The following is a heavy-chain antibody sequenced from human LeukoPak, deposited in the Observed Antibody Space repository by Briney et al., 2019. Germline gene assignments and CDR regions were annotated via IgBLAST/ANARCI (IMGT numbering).Heavy chain of an antibody. J-gene: IGHJ4*02. V-gene: IGHV1-46*01. Sequence: ASVKVSCKASGYSFTSNYIHWVRQAPGQGLEWMGMIYPRDGSTSYAQKFQGRVTVTRDTSTSTVHMELSGLRSEDTAVYYCARDQEAFDYWGQGTLVTVPS. CDR3: ARDQEAFDY. CDR2: IYPRDGST. CDR1: GYSFTSNY.